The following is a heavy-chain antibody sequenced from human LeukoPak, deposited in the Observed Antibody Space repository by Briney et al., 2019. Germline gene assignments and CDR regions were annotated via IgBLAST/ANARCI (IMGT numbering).Heavy chain of an antibody. V-gene: IGHV4-39*07. CDR2: IYYTGST. J-gene: IGHJ6*03. Sequence: SETLSLTCTVSGGSISSSRDYYWGWIRQPPGKGLEWIGCIYYTGSTYYNPSLKGRVTISVDTSENQFSLRLSSVTAADTAVYYCARDRGDYYMDVWGKGTTVTVSS. CDR3: ARDRGDYYMDV. CDR1: GGSISSSRDYY. D-gene: IGHD3-10*01.